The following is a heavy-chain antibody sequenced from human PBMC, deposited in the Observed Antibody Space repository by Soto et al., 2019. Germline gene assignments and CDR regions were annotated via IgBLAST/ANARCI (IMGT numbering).Heavy chain of an antibody. D-gene: IGHD1-26*01. V-gene: IGHV4-39*01. CDR2: IYYSGST. CDR3: ARRVGATSYYYYYGMDV. J-gene: IGHJ6*02. CDR1: GGSISSSSYY. Sequence: QLQLQESGPGLVKPSETLSLTCTVSGGSISSSSYYWGWIRQPPGKGLEWIGSIYYSGSTYYNPXLKSRVTISVXXSXNXXSLKLSSVTAADTAVYYCARRVGATSYYYYYGMDVWGQGTTVTVSS.